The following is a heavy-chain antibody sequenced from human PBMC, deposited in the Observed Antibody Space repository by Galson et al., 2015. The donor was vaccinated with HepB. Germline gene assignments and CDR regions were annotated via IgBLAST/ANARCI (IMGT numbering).Heavy chain of an antibody. Sequence: SLRLSCAASGFTFSSYWVHWVRQAPGKGLVWVSRINSDGSSTSYADSVKGRFTISRDNAKNTLYLQMNSLRAEDTAVYYCARDRSSSGYYYYMDVWGKGTTVTVSS. CDR2: INSDGSST. J-gene: IGHJ6*03. V-gene: IGHV3-74*01. CDR1: GFTFSSYW. D-gene: IGHD6-6*01. CDR3: ARDRSSSGYYYYMDV.